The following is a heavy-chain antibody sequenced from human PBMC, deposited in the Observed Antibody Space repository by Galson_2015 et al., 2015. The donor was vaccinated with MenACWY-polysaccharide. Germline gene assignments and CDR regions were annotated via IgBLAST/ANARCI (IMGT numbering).Heavy chain of an antibody. J-gene: IGHJ6*02. CDR2: IYSGGST. Sequence: SLRLSCAASGFTVSSNYMSWVRQAPGKGLEWVSVIYSGGSTYYADSVKGRFTISRDNSKNTLYLRMNSLRAEDTAVYYCARDPRGVVVPAAYYGMDVWGQGTTVTVSS. CDR3: ARDPRGVVVPAAYYGMDV. D-gene: IGHD2-2*01. V-gene: IGHV3-66*01. CDR1: GFTVSSNY.